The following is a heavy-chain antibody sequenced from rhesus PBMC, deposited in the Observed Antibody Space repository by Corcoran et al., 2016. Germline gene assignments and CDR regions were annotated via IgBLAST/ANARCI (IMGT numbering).Heavy chain of an antibody. CDR3: ARVGIAAAFDY. CDR1: GFSLSTSGMG. D-gene: IGHD6-31*01. CDR2: IYWDDDK. J-gene: IGHJ4*01. Sequence: QVTLKESGPALVKPTQTLTLTCTFSGFSLSTSGMGVGWIRPPSRKTLEWLALIYWDDDKRYSTSLKSRLTISKDTSKNQVVLTMTNMDPVDTATYYCARVGIAAAFDYWGQGVLVTVSS. V-gene: IGHV2-1*01.